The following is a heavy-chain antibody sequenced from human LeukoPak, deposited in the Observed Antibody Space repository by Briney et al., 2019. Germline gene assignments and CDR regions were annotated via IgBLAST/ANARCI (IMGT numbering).Heavy chain of an antibody. CDR3: ARSSLLWFGELFS. D-gene: IGHD3-10*01. Sequence: SETLSLTCTVSGGSVSSGSYYWSWIRQPPGKGLEWIGYIYYSGSTNYNPSLKSRVTISVDTSKNQFSLKLSSVIAADTAVYYCARSSLLWFGELFSWGQGTLVTVSS. CDR1: GGSVSSGSYY. J-gene: IGHJ4*02. CDR2: IYYSGST. V-gene: IGHV4-61*01.